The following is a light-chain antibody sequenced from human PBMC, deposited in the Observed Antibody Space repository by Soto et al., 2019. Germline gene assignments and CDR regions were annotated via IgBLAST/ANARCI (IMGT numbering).Light chain of an antibody. V-gene: IGKV3-20*01. Sequence: EIVLTQSPGTLSFSPGDRASLSGRASQSRSASYIAWYQQKPGQPPSLLIYSTPTKAAGIPDRFTGRGSGTHFTRAISRLETEDFAGYYFHQLGDLPQTFCQGTPGEV. CDR3: HQLGDLPQT. CDR2: STP. CDR1: QSRSASY. J-gene: IGKJ1*01.